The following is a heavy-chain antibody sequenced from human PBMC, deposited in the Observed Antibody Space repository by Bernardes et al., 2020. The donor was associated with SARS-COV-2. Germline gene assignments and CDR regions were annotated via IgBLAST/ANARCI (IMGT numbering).Heavy chain of an antibody. Sequence: SESLSLTCTASGCSISSSNYYWGRHRQAHGQGREWIGSTYSSGNSYYSSLPHSLATASVDTSRNQFSLRPSFVTAADTAVYYCAGSSCARLEGLEAGGTALDYWGQGTLVTVSS. CDR3: AGSSCARLEGLEAGGTALDY. V-gene: IGHV4-39*01. J-gene: IGHJ4*02. D-gene: IGHD1-1*01. CDR1: GCSISSSNYY. CDR2: TYSSGNS.